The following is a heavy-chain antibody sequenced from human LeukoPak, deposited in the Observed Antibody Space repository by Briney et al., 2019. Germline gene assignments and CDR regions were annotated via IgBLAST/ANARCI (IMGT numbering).Heavy chain of an antibody. V-gene: IGHV3-53*01. CDR1: GFTVSSNY. CDR3: ARESGGQWLSYYYGMDV. D-gene: IGHD6-19*01. Sequence: GGSLRLSCAASGFTVSSNYMSWVRQAPGKGLEWVSVIYSGGSTYYADSVKGRFTISRDNSKNTLYLQMNSLRAEDTAVYYCARESGGQWLSYYYGMDVWGQGTTVTVSS. J-gene: IGHJ6*02. CDR2: IYSGGST.